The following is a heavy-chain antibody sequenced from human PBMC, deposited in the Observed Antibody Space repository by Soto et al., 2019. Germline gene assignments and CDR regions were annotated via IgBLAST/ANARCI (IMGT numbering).Heavy chain of an antibody. CDR1: GFTFSSYA. D-gene: IGHD3-22*01. J-gene: IGHJ4*02. CDR2: ISGGGSTI. Sequence: GGSLRLSCAASGFTFSSYAVSWVRQAPGKGPEWISSISGGGSTIYYADSVKGRFTISRDNSKNTLYLQMSSLRAEDTAVYYCAKVFYYYDSSGYYYFDYWGQGTLVTV. V-gene: IGHV3-23*01. CDR3: AKVFYYYDSSGYYYFDY.